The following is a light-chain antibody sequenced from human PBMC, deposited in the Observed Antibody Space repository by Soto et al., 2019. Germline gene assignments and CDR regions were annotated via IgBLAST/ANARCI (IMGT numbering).Light chain of an antibody. CDR3: CSSVGTYTSV. Sequence: QSVLTQPRSVSGSHGQSVTISCTGTGSDVGGYNYVSWYQQHPGKAPKLMIYDVSKRPSGVPDRFSGSKSGNTASLTISGLQAEDEADYYCCSSVGTYTSVFGGGTKLTVL. V-gene: IGLV2-11*01. CDR2: DVS. CDR1: GSDVGGYNY. J-gene: IGLJ3*02.